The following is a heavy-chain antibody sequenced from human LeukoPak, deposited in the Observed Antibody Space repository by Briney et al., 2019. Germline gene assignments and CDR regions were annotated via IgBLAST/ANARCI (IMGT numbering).Heavy chain of an antibody. D-gene: IGHD1-26*01. V-gene: IGHV1-18*01. CDR1: GYTFTSYG. J-gene: IGHJ4*02. CDR2: ISAYNGNT. CDR3: ARHLSVVGATEEKFDY. Sequence: GASGKVSCKASGYTFTSYGISWVRQAPGQGLEWMGWISAYNGNTNYAQKLQGRVTMTTDTSTSTAYMELRSLRSDDTAVYYCARHLSVVGATEEKFDYWGQGTLVTVSS.